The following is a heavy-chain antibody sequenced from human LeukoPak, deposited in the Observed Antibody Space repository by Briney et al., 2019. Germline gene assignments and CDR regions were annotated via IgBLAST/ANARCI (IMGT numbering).Heavy chain of an antibody. Sequence: GGSLRLSCAASGFTFSNYAMHWVRQAPGKGLEWVAFMSFDGSDKYYADSVKGRFTISRDNSKNTLYLQMNSLRFEDTAVYYCARDQPGTYTLSSTWGQGTPVTVSS. V-gene: IGHV3-30-3*01. CDR3: ARDQPGTYTLSST. CDR2: MSFDGSDK. CDR1: GFTFSNYA. J-gene: IGHJ5*02. D-gene: IGHD6-19*01.